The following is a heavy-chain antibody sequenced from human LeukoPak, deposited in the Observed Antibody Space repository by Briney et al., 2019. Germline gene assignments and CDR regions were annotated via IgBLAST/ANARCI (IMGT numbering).Heavy chain of an antibody. J-gene: IGHJ4*02. D-gene: IGHD1-26*01. CDR1: GYTFTNYH. CDR2: INPSGGST. CDR3: ARESIDSGSYYSQDY. V-gene: IGHV1-46*01. Sequence: GASVKVSCKASGYTFTNYHLHWVRQAPGQGLEWMGIINPSGGSTSYAQKFQDRVTMTRDTSTSTVYMELNSLRSEDTAVYYCARESIDSGSYYSQDYWGQGTLVSVSS.